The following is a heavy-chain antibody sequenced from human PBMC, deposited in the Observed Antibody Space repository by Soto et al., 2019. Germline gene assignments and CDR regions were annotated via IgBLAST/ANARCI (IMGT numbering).Heavy chain of an antibody. Sequence: QVQLVESGGGVVQPGRSLRLSCAASGFTFTSYAMHWVRQAPGKGLEWVAVISNDGSNYYYADSVRGRFTISRDNTKNTLFLQMSSLRGEESVVYYGARGITFAIFDYGMDVWGQGTTVTVSS. CDR1: GFTFTSYA. V-gene: IGHV3-30-3*01. CDR2: ISNDGSNY. CDR3: ARGITFAIFDYGMDV. J-gene: IGHJ6*02. D-gene: IGHD3-3*01.